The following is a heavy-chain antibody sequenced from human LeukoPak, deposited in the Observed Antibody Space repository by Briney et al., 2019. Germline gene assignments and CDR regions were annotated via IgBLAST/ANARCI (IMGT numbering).Heavy chain of an antibody. CDR1: GYTFTSYY. CDR2: INPSGGST. Sequence: ASVKVSCKASGYTFTSYYMHWVRQAPGQGLERMGIINPSGGSTSYAQKFQGRVTITADESTSTAYMELSSLRSEDTAVYYCAGGYYSSGYYTLGYWGQGTLVTVSS. D-gene: IGHD3-22*01. V-gene: IGHV1-46*01. J-gene: IGHJ4*02. CDR3: AGGYYSSGYYTLGY.